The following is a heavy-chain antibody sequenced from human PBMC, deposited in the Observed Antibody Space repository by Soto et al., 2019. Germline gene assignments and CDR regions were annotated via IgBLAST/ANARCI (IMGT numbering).Heavy chain of an antibody. V-gene: IGHV1-46*01. CDR3: ARVGPYRGGTGAIDY. Sequence: GASVKVSCKASGYTFTSYYMHWVRQAPGQGLEWMGIINPSGGSTSYAQKFQGRVTMTRDTSTSTVYMELSSLRSEDTAVYYCARVGPYRGGTGAIDYWGQGTLVTVSS. D-gene: IGHD2-21*01. CDR2: INPSGGST. CDR1: GYTFTSYY. J-gene: IGHJ4*02.